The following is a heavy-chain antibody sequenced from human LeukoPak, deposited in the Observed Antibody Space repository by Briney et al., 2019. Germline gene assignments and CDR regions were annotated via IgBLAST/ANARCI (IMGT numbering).Heavy chain of an antibody. CDR2: IIPIFGIA. CDR1: GGTFSSYA. Sequence: SVKVSCKASGGTFSSYAISWVRQAPGQGLKWMGRIIPIFGIANYAQKFQGRVTITADKSTSTAYMELSSLRSEDTAEYYCASGYYYDSSGYDLESYFDYWGQGTLVTVSS. CDR3: ASGYYYDSSGYDLESYFDY. V-gene: IGHV1-69*04. J-gene: IGHJ4*02. D-gene: IGHD3-22*01.